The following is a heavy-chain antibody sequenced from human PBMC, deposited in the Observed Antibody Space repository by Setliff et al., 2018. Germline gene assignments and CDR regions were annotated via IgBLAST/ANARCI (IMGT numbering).Heavy chain of an antibody. J-gene: IGHJ4*02. Sequence: EASVKVSCKASGYTFTNYAMTWMRQAPGQGLEWMGWINTNTGFPTYAQGLTGRFVFSLDTSVSTAYLQISSVKAEDTAVYYCARVGTGSLLDYWGQGTLVTVSS. V-gene: IGHV7-4-1*02. CDR2: INTNTGFP. D-gene: IGHD1-1*01. CDR3: ARVGTGSLLDY. CDR1: GYTFTNYA.